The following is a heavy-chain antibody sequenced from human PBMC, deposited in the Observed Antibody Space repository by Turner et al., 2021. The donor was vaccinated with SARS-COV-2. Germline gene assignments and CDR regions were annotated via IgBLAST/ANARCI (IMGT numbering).Heavy chain of an antibody. D-gene: IGHD3-3*01. CDR3: ARGDDFGSGYYPTMGMDV. V-gene: IGHV3-9*01. CDR2: ISWNSGSI. CDR1: GFTFDDYA. Sequence: EVQLVESGRGLVQPGRSLRLSCAASGFTFDDYAMHWVRQTPGKGLEWVSGISWNSGSIGYADSVKGRFTISRDNAKNSLYLQMNSLRAEDTALYYCARGDDFGSGYYPTMGMDVWGQGTTVTVSS. J-gene: IGHJ6*02.